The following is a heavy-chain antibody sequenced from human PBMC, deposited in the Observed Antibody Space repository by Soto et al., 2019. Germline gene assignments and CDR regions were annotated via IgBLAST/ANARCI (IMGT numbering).Heavy chain of an antibody. J-gene: IGHJ2*01. CDR1: GFTFSDYY. D-gene: IGHD6-19*01. CDR2: ISSSGSTI. Sequence: GGSLRLSCAASGFTFSDYYMSWIRQAPGKGLEWVSYISSSGSTIYYADSVKGRFTISRDNAKNSLYLQMNSLRAEDTAVYYCASYRARSSGWYWYFDLWGRGTLVTVSS. CDR3: ASYRARSSGWYWYFDL. V-gene: IGHV3-11*01.